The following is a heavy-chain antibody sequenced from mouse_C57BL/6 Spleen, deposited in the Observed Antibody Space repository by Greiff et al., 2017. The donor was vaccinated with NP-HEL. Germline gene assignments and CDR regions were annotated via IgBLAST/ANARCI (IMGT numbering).Heavy chain of an antibody. CDR2: ISYSGST. V-gene: IGHV3-1*01. CDR3: ARTAAGDAMDY. CDR1: GYSITSGYD. Sequence: EVHLVESGPGMVKPSQSLSLTCTVTGYSITSGYDWHWIRHFPGNKLEWMGYISYSGSTNYNPSLKSRISITHDTSKNHFFLKLNSVTTEDTATYYCARTAAGDAMDYWGQGTSVTVSS. J-gene: IGHJ4*01. D-gene: IGHD6-1*01.